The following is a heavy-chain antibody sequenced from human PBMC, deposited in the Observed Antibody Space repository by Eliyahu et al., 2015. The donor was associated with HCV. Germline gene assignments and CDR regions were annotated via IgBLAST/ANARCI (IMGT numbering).Heavy chain of an antibody. V-gene: IGHV1-2*02. D-gene: IGHD6-6*01. Sequence: QVQLVQSGAEVKKPGASXKXXCKASGXXFXGXYXHWVRQAPGQGLEWMGWINPNSGGTNYAQKFQGRVTMTRDTSISTAYMELSRLRSDDTAVYYCARGGRGSSSFPGHDAFDIWGQGTMVTVSS. CDR3: ARGGRGSSSFPGHDAFDI. J-gene: IGHJ3*02. CDR1: GXXFXGXY. CDR2: INPNSGGT.